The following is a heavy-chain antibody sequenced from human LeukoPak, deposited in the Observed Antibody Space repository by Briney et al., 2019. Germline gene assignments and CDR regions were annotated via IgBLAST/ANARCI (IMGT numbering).Heavy chain of an antibody. V-gene: IGHV3-73*01. CDR3: TGNYYGSGSYADFDY. Sequence: PGGSLRLSCAASRFTFNKYAMDWVRQASGKGPEWVGRIRSTANGYATAYAASVKGRFTISRDDSKNTAYLQMDSLKTEDTAVYYCTGNYYGSGSYADFDYWGQGTLVTVSS. D-gene: IGHD3-10*01. CDR1: RFTFNKYA. CDR2: IRSTANGYAT. J-gene: IGHJ4*02.